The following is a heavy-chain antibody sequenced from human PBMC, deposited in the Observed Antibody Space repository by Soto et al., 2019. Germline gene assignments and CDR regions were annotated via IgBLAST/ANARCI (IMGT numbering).Heavy chain of an antibody. CDR3: ARSTCDSSGYDAFDI. D-gene: IGHD3-22*01. CDR1: GYRFTSCW. V-gene: IGHV5-51*01. CDR2: IYPRDSDT. J-gene: IGHJ3*02. Sequence: GESLKISCKGSGYRFTSCWIGLVRQMPGKGLEWVGIIYPRDSDTRYSPSFQGQVTISTEKSISTAYLQWSSLKAADTAMYYCARSTCDSSGYDAFDIWGQGTMVTVSS.